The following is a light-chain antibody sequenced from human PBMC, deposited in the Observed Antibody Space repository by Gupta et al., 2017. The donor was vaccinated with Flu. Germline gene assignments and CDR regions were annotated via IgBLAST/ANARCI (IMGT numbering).Light chain of an antibody. CDR1: QSVSDK. Sequence: GERAPRSCRASQSVSDKLAWYQQKRGQAPRLLIYGAATRASGIPARFSGSGSGTEFTLTISSLQSDDFALYHCQQYNNWPLTFGGGTKVEIK. J-gene: IGKJ4*01. CDR3: QQYNNWPLT. CDR2: GAA. V-gene: IGKV3-15*01.